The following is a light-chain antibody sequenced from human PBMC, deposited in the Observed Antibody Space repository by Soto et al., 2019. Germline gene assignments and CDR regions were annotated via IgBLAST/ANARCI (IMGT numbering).Light chain of an antibody. CDR3: SSYTSSSTYV. V-gene: IGLV2-14*01. Sequence: QSALTQPASVSGSPGQSITISCTGTSSDVGGYNYVSWFQQHPGKAPKLMSYDVSDRPSGVSNRFSGSKSANTASLTISGLQAEDEADYYCSSYTSSSTYVFGTGTKLTVL. CDR2: DVS. CDR1: SSDVGGYNY. J-gene: IGLJ1*01.